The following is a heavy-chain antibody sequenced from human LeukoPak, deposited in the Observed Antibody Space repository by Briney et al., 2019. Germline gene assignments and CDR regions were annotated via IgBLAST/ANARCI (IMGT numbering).Heavy chain of an antibody. Sequence: ASVNVSCKASGYTFTGYYMHWVRQAPGQGLEWMGWINPNSGGTNYAQKFQGRVTMTRDTSISTAYMELSRLRSDDTAVYYCAREEAAIRYFDYWGQGTLVTVSS. J-gene: IGHJ4*02. CDR2: INPNSGGT. D-gene: IGHD5-18*01. CDR3: AREEAAIRYFDY. V-gene: IGHV1-2*02. CDR1: GYTFTGYY.